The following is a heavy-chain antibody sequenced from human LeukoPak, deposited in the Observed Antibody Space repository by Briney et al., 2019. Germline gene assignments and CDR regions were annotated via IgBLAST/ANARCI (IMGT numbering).Heavy chain of an antibody. Sequence: SEKVSCKTSVGTFSSYAISWVRQAPGQGLEWMGGIIPIFGTANYAQKFQGRVTITTDESTSTAYMELSSLRSEDTAAYYCARGDGRYPFDPWGQGTLVTVSS. J-gene: IGHJ5*02. CDR2: IIPIFGTA. CDR3: ARGDGRYPFDP. CDR1: VGTFSSYA. D-gene: IGHD3-16*02. V-gene: IGHV1-69*05.